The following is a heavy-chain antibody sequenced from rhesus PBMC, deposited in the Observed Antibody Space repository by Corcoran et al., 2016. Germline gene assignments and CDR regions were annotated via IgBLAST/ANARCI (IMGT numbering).Heavy chain of an antibody. CDR1: GFSINTADTG. V-gene: IGHV2-95*01. J-gene: IGHJ5-1*01. Sequence: QVTLKESGPALVKPTPTLTLTCTFSGFSINTADTGVGWIRQPPGKALEWLASICWSDTKYYSTSLKSRLTISKDPSKNLVILTMTNMDPVDTATYYCARLPTRRFDVWGPGVLVTVSS. CDR3: ARLPTRRFDV. CDR2: ICWSDTK. D-gene: IGHD3S6*01.